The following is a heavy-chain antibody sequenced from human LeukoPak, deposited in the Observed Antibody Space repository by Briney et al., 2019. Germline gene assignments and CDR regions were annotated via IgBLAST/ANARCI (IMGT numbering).Heavy chain of an antibody. Sequence: PSETLSLTCSVSGGSISSTSYYWGWIRQPPGKGLEWTGTISYSGNTFYNPSLKSRVTISVDTSKNHFSLKLSSVTAADTAVYYCASSGWYEGGVYWGQGTLVTVSS. V-gene: IGHV4-39*02. J-gene: IGHJ4*02. CDR3: ASSGWYEGGVY. CDR1: GGSISSTSYY. D-gene: IGHD6-19*01. CDR2: ISYSGNT.